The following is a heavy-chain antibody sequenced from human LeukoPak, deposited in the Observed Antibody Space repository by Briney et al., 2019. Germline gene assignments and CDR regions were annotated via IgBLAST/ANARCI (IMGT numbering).Heavy chain of an antibody. CDR2: VKHDGDT. CDR1: GASFNTYY. Sequence: SETLSLTCAVYGASFNTYYWTWIRQSPDKGLEWIGEVKHDGDTNVNPSLRSHVVMSVDASKNQFSLKMTSVTAADTAIYFCARGPVALPNDRLSLFFDFWGQGTLVTVSS. J-gene: IGHJ5*01. V-gene: IGHV4-34*01. D-gene: IGHD2-8*01. CDR3: ARGPVALPNDRLSLFFDF.